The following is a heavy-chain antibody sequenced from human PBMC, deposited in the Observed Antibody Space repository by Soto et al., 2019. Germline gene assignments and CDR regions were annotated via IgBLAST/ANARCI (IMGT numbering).Heavy chain of an antibody. J-gene: IGHJ4*02. CDR1: GFTFSSYG. CDR3: APWFGAFDY. Sequence: QVQLVESGGGVSQPGRSLRLSCAASGFTFSSYGMHWVRQAPGKGLEWVAVISYDGSNKYYADSVKGRFTISRDNSKNTLYLQMDSLRAEDTAVYYCAPWFGAFDYWGQGTLVTVSS. D-gene: IGHD3-10*01. V-gene: IGHV3-30*03. CDR2: ISYDGSNK.